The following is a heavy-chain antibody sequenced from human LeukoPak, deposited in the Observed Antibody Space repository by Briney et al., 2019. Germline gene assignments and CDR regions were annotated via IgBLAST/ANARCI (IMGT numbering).Heavy chain of an antibody. Sequence: PGGSLRLSCAASGFTFSSYAMHWVRQAPGKGLEWVAVISYDGSNKCYADSVKGRFTISRDNSKNTLYLQMNSLRAEDTAVYYCARDLSNSGYDAPDDYWGQGTLVTVSS. CDR2: ISYDGSNK. D-gene: IGHD5-12*01. CDR1: GFTFSSYA. J-gene: IGHJ4*02. CDR3: ARDLSNSGYDAPDDY. V-gene: IGHV3-30-3*01.